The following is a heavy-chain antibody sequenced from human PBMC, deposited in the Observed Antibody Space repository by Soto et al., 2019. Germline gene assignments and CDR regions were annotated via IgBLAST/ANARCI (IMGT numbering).Heavy chain of an antibody. V-gene: IGHV1-18*01. CDR3: ARQGRITIFRVVPSSPPPYYYYMDV. D-gene: IGHD3-3*01. CDR1: GYTFTSYG. J-gene: IGHJ6*03. CDR2: ISAYNGNT. Sequence: ASVKVSCKASGYTFTSYGISWVRQAPGQGLEWMGWISAYNGNTNYAQKLQGRVTMTTDTSTSTAYMELRSLRSDDTAVYYCARQGRITIFRVVPSSPPPYYYYMDVWGKGTTVTVSS.